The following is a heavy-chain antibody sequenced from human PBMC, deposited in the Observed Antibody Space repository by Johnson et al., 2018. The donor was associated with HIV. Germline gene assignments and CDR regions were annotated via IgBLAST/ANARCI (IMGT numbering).Heavy chain of an antibody. Sequence: VQLVESGGGVVQPGGSLRLSCAASGFTFSDYWMHWVRQVPGKGPVWVARIITDGSSIAYLDSVKGRFTISRDNAKNTLYLEMNSLVVEDTGLYYCATSHRGVGTARDAFERWGQGTMVSVSS. CDR2: IITDGSSI. D-gene: IGHD2-21*02. CDR3: ATSHRGVGTARDAFER. CDR1: GFTFSDYW. J-gene: IGHJ3*02. V-gene: IGHV3-74*01.